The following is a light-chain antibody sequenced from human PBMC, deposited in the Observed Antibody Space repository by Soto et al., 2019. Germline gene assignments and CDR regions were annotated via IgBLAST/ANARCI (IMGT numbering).Light chain of an antibody. J-gene: IGKJ5*01. V-gene: IGKV3-11*01. CDR3: QQRSNWPPIT. Sequence: IVLTQSPATLSLSPGERATLSCRASQSVSSYLAWYQQKPGQAPRLLIYDASNRATGIPARFSGSGYGTDFTLTIRSLEPEDFAVYYCQQRSNWPPITFGQGTRLEIK. CDR2: DAS. CDR1: QSVSSY.